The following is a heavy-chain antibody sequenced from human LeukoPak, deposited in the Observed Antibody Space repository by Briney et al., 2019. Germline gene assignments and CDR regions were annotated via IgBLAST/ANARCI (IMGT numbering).Heavy chain of an antibody. CDR1: GFTFSSYS. D-gene: IGHD1-1*01. CDR2: ISSSSSYI. V-gene: IGHV3-21*01. J-gene: IGHJ6*02. CDR3: ARDPRRTKNMDV. Sequence: GFLRLSCAASGFTFSSYSMNWVRQAPGKGLEWVSSISSSSSYIYYADSVKGRFTISRDNAKNSLYLQMNSLRAEDTAVYYCARDPRRTKNMDVWGQGTTVTVSS.